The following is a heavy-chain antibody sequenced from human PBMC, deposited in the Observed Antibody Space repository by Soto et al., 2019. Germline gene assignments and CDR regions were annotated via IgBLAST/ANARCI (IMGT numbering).Heavy chain of an antibody. D-gene: IGHD3-9*01. V-gene: IGHV3-23*01. CDR1: GFTFTSYG. CDR2: IMGDGGQT. J-gene: IGHJ4*02. CDR3: ARDVGLDSDDFFAY. Sequence: GGSLRLSCTASGFTFTSYGMGWVRQAPGKGLQWVSTIMGDGGQTHYTDSVKGRFSISRGNSKNTVYLQMDSLRAEDTAMYFCARDVGLDSDDFFAYWGQGTQVTVSS.